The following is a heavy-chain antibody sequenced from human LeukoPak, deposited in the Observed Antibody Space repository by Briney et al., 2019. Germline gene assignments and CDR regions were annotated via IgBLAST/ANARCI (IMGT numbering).Heavy chain of an antibody. D-gene: IGHD5-18*01. CDR2: IDPSDSET. CDR3: ARQTAMGRSGDY. Sequence: PGESLKISCKASGYSFTSYWIGWVRQMPGKGLEWMGIIDPSDSETRYTPSFQGQVIISVDKSLTTAYLQWNSLRASDTAMYYCARQTAMGRSGDYRGQGALVTVSS. J-gene: IGHJ4*02. V-gene: IGHV5-51*01. CDR1: GYSFTSYW.